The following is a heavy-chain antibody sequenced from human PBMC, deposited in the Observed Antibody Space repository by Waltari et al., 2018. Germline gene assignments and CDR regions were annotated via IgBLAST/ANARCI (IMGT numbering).Heavy chain of an antibody. D-gene: IGHD3-10*01. V-gene: IGHV4-59*01. Sequence: QVQLQESGPGLVKPSETLSLTCTVSGGSISSYYWSWIRQPPGKGLEWIGYIYYSGSTNDNPSLKSRVTISVDTSKNQVSLKLSSVTAADTAVYYCARELYGSGSYYTAHDAFDIWGQGTMVTVSS. J-gene: IGHJ3*02. CDR2: IYYSGST. CDR1: GGSISSYY. CDR3: ARELYGSGSYYTAHDAFDI.